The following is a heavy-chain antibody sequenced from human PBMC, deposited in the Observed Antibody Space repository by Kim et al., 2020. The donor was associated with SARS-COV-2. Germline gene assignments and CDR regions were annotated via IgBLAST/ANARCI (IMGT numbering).Heavy chain of an antibody. D-gene: IGHD5-12*01. CDR3: ALDSGYDYMGVGFDP. V-gene: IGHV4-39*01. CDR2: IYYSGST. J-gene: IGHJ5*02. Sequence: SETLSLTCTVSGGSISSSSYYWGWIRQPPGKGLEWIGSIYYSGSTYYNPSLKSRVTISVDTSKNQFSLKLSSVTAADTAVYYCALDSGYDYMGVGFDPWGQGTLVTVSS. CDR1: GGSISSSSYY.